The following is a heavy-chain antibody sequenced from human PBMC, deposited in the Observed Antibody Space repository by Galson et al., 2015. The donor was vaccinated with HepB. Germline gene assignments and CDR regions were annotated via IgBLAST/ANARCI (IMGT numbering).Heavy chain of an antibody. CDR3: AREGDIVVVSTHYYYYGMDV. J-gene: IGHJ6*02. V-gene: IGHV1-69*13. CDR2: IIPIFGTA. CDR1: GYTFTSYG. Sequence: SVKVSCKASGYTFTSYGISWVRQAPGQGLEWMGGIIPIFGTANYAQKFQGRVTITADESTSTAYMELSSLRSEDTAVYYCAREGDIVVVSTHYYYYGMDVWGQGTTVTVSS. D-gene: IGHD2-15*01.